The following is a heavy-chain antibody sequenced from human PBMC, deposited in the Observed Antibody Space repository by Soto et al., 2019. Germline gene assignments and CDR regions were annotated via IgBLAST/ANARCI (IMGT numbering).Heavy chain of an antibody. V-gene: IGHV3-30*04. CDR1: GFSFSSYT. J-gene: IGHJ5*02. CDR3: VGAAMWTGKGFEA. Sequence: QVQLVESGGGVVQPRRSLRLSCAASGFSFSSYTMHWVRQTPGRGLQWVAVTSYDGTNKYYADSVRGRFTISRDNSNSTLYLQMNNLRADDTAVYYCVGAAMWTGKGFEAWGQGTLLTVSS. CDR2: TSYDGTNK. D-gene: IGHD3-9*01.